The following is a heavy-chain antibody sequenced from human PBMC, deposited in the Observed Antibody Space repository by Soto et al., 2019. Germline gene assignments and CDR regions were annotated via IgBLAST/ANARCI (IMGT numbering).Heavy chain of an antibody. CDR2: IYYSGST. CDR3: ARDQTYTSSSKYGMDV. CDR1: GGSISSYY. D-gene: IGHD6-13*01. J-gene: IGHJ6*02. Sequence: PSETLSLTCTVSGGSISSYYWSWIRQPPGKGLEWIGYIYYSGSTNYNPSLKSRVTISVDTSKNQFSLKLSSVTAADTAVYYCARDQTYTSSSKYGMDVWGQGTTVT. V-gene: IGHV4-59*01.